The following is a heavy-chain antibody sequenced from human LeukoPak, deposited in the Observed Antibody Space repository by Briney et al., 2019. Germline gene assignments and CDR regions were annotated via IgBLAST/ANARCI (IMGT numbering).Heavy chain of an antibody. V-gene: IGHV3-30*02. Sequence: GGSLRLSCAATGFTFSSYGMHWVRQAPGKGLEWVAFIPYDGSNKYYADSVKGRFTISRDNSKNTLYLQMNSLRAEDTAVYYCARREVYFDYWGQGTLVTVSS. CDR3: ARREVYFDY. J-gene: IGHJ4*02. CDR1: GFTFSSYG. CDR2: IPYDGSNK. D-gene: IGHD1-14*01.